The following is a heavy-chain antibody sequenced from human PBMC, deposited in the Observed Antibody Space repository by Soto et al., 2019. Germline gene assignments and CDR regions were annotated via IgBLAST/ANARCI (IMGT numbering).Heavy chain of an antibody. CDR1: GGSFISYI. D-gene: IGHD2-15*01. Sequence: SVKVSCKASGGSFISYIFTWVRQAPGQGLEWMGRSIPIQGRADYALKFQDRVTITADRSTQTVYMELRSLRPEDTAVYYCARSRVVVAATGFDYWGQGTLVTVSS. CDR2: SIPIQGRA. J-gene: IGHJ4*02. CDR3: ARSRVVVAATGFDY. V-gene: IGHV1-69*02.